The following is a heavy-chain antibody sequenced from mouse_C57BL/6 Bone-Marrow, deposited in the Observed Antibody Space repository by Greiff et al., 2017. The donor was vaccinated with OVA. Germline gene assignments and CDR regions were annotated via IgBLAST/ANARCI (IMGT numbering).Heavy chain of an antibody. CDR1: GYTFTSYG. CDR3: ARGDYYGSSYWYFDV. Sequence: QVQLQQSGAELARPGASVKLSCKASGYTFTSYGISWVKQRTGQGLEWIGEIYPRSGNTYYNEKFKGKATLTADKSSSTAYMELRSLTSDDSAVYFCARGDYYGSSYWYFDVWGTGTTVTVSS. V-gene: IGHV1-81*01. CDR2: IYPRSGNT. D-gene: IGHD1-1*01. J-gene: IGHJ1*03.